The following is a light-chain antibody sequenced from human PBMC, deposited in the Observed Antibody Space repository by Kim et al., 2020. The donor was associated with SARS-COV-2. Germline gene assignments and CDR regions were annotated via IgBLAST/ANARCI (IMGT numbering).Light chain of an antibody. Sequence: SVSPWERATLSCRASQSVSSNLAWYQQKPGQAPRLLIYGASTRATGIPARFSGNGSGTEFTLTISSLQSEDFAVYYCQQYNSWPLTFGGGTKVEI. CDR1: QSVSSN. CDR2: GAS. CDR3: QQYNSWPLT. V-gene: IGKV3-15*01. J-gene: IGKJ4*01.